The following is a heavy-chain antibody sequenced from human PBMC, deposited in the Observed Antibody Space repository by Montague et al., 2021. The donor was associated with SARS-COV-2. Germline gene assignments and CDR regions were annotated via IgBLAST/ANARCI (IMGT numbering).Heavy chain of an antibody. D-gene: IGHD3-22*01. Sequence: SETLSLTCTVSGGSISSSSYYWGWSRQPPGKGLEWVGSIYYSGXTXYXXXXKXRVTISVDTSKNQFSLKLSSVTAADTAVYYCARDTRITMIVVVQGYGMDVWGQGTTVTVSS. V-gene: IGHV4-39*07. CDR3: ARDTRITMIVVVQGYGMDV. CDR1: GGSISSSSYY. J-gene: IGHJ6*02. CDR2: IYYSGXT.